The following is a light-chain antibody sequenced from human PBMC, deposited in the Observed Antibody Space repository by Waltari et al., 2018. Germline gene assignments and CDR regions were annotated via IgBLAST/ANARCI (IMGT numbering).Light chain of an antibody. CDR1: QSVSSY. Sequence: EIVLTQSPATLSLSPGESATLSRRASQSVSSYLAWYQQKPGQAPRLLIYDASNRATGIPARFSGSGSGTDFTLTISSLEPEDFAVYYCQQRSNWPRTFGQGTRLEIK. J-gene: IGKJ5*01. V-gene: IGKV3-11*01. CDR3: QQRSNWPRT. CDR2: DAS.